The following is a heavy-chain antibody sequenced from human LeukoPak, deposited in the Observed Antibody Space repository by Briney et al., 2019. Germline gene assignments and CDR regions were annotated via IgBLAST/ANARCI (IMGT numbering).Heavy chain of an antibody. CDR2: IIYSGGTT. Sequence: GGSLRLSCTASGFTFGDYAMSWFRQAPGEGLEWVSSIIYSGGTTYYADSVKGRFTVSRDNSKNTLYLQMNSLRAEDTAIYYCAKDQRSIAVAGYFDYWGQGTLVTVSS. CDR3: AKDQRSIAVAGYFDY. CDR1: GFTFGDYA. J-gene: IGHJ4*02. V-gene: IGHV3-23*01. D-gene: IGHD6-19*01.